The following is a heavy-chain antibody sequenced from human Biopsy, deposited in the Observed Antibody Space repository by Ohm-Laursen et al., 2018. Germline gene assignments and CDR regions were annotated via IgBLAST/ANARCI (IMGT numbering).Heavy chain of an antibody. Sequence: SDTLSLTCVVSGGSFTGHYWSWIRQPPGKGLEWIGHISYTGYTSYNASLKSRVTISVDTSRNHFSLRLSSVTAADTAVYYCARDSGGMATILDAFDLWGQGTMVTVSP. CDR2: ISYTGYT. J-gene: IGHJ3*01. CDR1: GGSFTGHY. CDR3: ARDSGGMATILDAFDL. V-gene: IGHV4-59*11. D-gene: IGHD5-24*01.